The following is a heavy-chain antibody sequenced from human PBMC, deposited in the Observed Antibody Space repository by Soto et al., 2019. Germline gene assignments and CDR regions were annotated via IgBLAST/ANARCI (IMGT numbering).Heavy chain of an antibody. D-gene: IGHD4-17*01. CDR3: AGGSRPTDYYAGLDV. J-gene: IGHJ6*02. CDR2: VNHGGST. Sequence: QLQLQESGPALVKPSGTLALTCAVSGDSISSNNWWTWVRQPPGKGLEWIGQVNHGGSTNYNPSLKSRVTMTVDKSKNKLSLKVKSVTAADTAVYYCAGGSRPTDYYAGLDVWGQGTTVTVSS. V-gene: IGHV4-4*02. CDR1: GDSISSNNW.